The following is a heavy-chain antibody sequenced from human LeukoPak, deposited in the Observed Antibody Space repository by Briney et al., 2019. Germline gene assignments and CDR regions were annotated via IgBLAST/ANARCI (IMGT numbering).Heavy chain of an antibody. D-gene: IGHD4-17*01. CDR2: IYPGDSDT. V-gene: IGHV5-51*01. CDR3: AIPPHDYGDHYYYYGMDV. J-gene: IGHJ6*02. CDR1: GYSFTSYW. Sequence: GESLKISCKGSGYSFTSYWIGWVRQMPGKGLEWMGIIYPGDSDTRYSPSFQGQVTTSADKSISTAYLQWSSLKASDTAMYYCAIPPHDYGDHYYYYGMDVWGQGTTVTVSS.